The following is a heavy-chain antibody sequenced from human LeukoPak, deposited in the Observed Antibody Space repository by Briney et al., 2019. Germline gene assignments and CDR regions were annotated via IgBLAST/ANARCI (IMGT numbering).Heavy chain of an antibody. D-gene: IGHD6-19*01. V-gene: IGHV4-4*02. Sequence: PSETLSLTCAVSGGSISSSNWWSWVRQPPGKGLEWIGEIYHSGSTNYNPSLKSRVTISVDKSKNQFSLKLSSVTAADTAVYYCATSGWPAFAFDYWGQGTLVTVSS. J-gene: IGHJ4*02. CDR3: ATSGWPAFAFDY. CDR2: IYHSGST. CDR1: GGSISSSNW.